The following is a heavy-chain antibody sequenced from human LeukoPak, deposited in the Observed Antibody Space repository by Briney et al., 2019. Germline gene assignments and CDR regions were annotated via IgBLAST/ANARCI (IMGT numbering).Heavy chain of an antibody. D-gene: IGHD1-26*01. Sequence: GGSLRLSCAASGSTLSSYAMSWVRQAPGKGLEWFSAISGSGGSTYYADSVKGRFTISRDNSKNTLSLQMNSLRADDTAVYYCAKASTFSGSPVDYWGQGTLVTVSS. V-gene: IGHV3-23*01. CDR2: ISGSGGST. CDR3: AKASTFSGSPVDY. CDR1: GSTLSSYA. J-gene: IGHJ4*02.